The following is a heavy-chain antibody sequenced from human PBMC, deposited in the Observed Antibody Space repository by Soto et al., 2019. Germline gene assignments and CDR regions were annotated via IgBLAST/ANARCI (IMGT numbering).Heavy chain of an antibody. CDR1: GGTFSSYA. CDR3: ARDLTPMVLKGWFDP. CDR2: IIPIFGTA. V-gene: IGHV1-69*01. J-gene: IGHJ5*02. Sequence: VKVSCKASGGTFSSYAISWVRQAPGQGLEWMGGIIPIFGTANYAQKFQGRVTITADESTSTAYMELSSLRSEDTAVYYCARDLTPMVLKGWFDPWGQGTLVTVSS. D-gene: IGHD3-10*01.